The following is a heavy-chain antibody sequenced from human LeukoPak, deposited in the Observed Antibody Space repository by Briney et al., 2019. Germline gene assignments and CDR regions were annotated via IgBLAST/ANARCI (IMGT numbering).Heavy chain of an antibody. CDR3: AKVGVWFGELLFDP. D-gene: IGHD3-10*01. Sequence: PGGSLRLSCAASGFTFSSYAMSWVRQAPGKGLEWVSAISGSGGSTYYADSVEGRFTISRDNSKNTLYLQMNSLRAEDTAVYYCAKVGVWFGELLFDPWGQGTLVTVSS. CDR1: GFTFSSYA. V-gene: IGHV3-23*01. J-gene: IGHJ5*02. CDR2: ISGSGGST.